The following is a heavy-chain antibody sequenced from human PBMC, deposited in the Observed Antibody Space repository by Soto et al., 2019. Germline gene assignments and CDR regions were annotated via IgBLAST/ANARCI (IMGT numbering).Heavy chain of an antibody. CDR1: GFSLRDYG. CDR2: VSDDGSEQ. D-gene: IGHD1-26*01. CDR3: ARDPTGGYFHYDY. V-gene: IGHV3-30*17. J-gene: IGHJ4*02. Sequence: QLGGSLRLSCAASGFSLRDYGMHWVRQAPGKGLEYVAAVSDDGSEQYYADSVRGRFTISRDNSKNTVYLQLDSLTTGDTAVYYCARDPTGGYFHYDYWGQGALVTVS.